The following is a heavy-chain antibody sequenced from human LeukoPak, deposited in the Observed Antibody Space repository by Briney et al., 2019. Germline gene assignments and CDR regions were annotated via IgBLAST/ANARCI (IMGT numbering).Heavy chain of an antibody. CDR1: GYPFKNYD. CDR3: ARATPGGLQGYGFDY. D-gene: IGHD5-12*01. CDR2: MNPNSGNT. V-gene: IGHV1-8*02. Sequence: ASVKVSCKASGYPFKNYDINWVRQATGQGLEWMGWMNPNSGNTGFAQKFQDRVSMTRDTSINTAYMELTSLRSGGTAVYYCARATPGGLQGYGFDYWGQGTVVTVYS. J-gene: IGHJ4*02.